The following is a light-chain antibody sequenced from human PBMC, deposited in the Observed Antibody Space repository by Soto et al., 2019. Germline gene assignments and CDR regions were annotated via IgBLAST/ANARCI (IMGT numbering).Light chain of an antibody. V-gene: IGKV1-39*01. CDR3: QQTYRTPLT. J-gene: IGKJ4*01. CDR1: QSIRGY. CDR2: AAS. Sequence: DIQMTQSPSSLSASVGDRVIVTCRASQSIRGYLNWYQQKPGEAPKLLIYAASSLHSGVPSRFSGSGSGTDFTLTISSLHPEDFATYSCQQTYRTPLTFGGGTKVEIK.